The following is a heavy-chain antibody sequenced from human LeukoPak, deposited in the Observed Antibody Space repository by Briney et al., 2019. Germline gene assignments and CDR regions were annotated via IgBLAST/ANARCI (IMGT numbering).Heavy chain of an antibody. CDR3: AGGGYYGSGSYRLVTYYYMDV. D-gene: IGHD3-10*01. Sequence: ASVKVSCQASGYTFTSYGISWVRQAPGQGLEWMGWISAYNGNTNYAQKLQGRVTMTTDTSTSTAYMELRSLSSDDTAVYYCAGGGYYGSGSYRLVTYYYMDVWGKGTTVTVS. CDR1: GYTFTSYG. J-gene: IGHJ6*03. V-gene: IGHV1-18*01. CDR2: ISAYNGNT.